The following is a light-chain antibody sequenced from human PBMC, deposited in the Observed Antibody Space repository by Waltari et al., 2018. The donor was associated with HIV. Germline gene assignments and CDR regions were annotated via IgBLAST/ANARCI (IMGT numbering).Light chain of an antibody. CDR3: QQLNTYPRT. CDR2: PAS. V-gene: IGKV1-9*01. Sequence: DIQLTQSPSFLSASVGDRVTFTCRASQDIRGYLAWYQQKPGKAPKFLIYPASTLQSGVPSRFSGSGSGIEFTLTISSLQPEDSATYYCQQLNTYPRTFGGGTTVEIK. J-gene: IGKJ4*01. CDR1: QDIRGY.